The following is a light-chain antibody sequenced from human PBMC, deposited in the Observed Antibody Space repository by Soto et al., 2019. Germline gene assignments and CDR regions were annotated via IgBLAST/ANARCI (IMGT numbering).Light chain of an antibody. V-gene: IGLV2-14*03. CDR3: SSFTGSNYV. J-gene: IGLJ1*01. Sequence: QSALTHPASVSGSPGQSITISCTGTISDVGGYNFVSWYQQYPGKAPKLMICDVSNRPSGVSNRFSGSKSGNTASLTISGLQAEDEADYYCSSFTGSNYVFGTGTKVTVL. CDR1: ISDVGGYNF. CDR2: DVS.